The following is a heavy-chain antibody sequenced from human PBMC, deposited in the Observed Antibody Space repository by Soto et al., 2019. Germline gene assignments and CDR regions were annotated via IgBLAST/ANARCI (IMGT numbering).Heavy chain of an antibody. Sequence: ASVKVSCKASGYTFTSYAMHWVRQAPGQRLEWMGWINAGNGNTKYSQKFQGRVTITRDTSASTAYMELSSLRSEDTAVYYCARVYDFWSGYYTGWFDPWGQGTLVTVSS. CDR1: GYTFTSYA. J-gene: IGHJ5*02. CDR3: ARVYDFWSGYYTGWFDP. CDR2: INAGNGNT. V-gene: IGHV1-3*01. D-gene: IGHD3-3*01.